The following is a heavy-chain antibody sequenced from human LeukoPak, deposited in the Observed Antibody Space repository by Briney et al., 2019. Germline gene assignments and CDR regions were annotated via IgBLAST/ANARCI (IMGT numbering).Heavy chain of an antibody. J-gene: IGHJ3*02. CDR3: ARRLRGTADAVDI. CDR1: GYRFTNYW. V-gene: IGHV5-51*01. CDR2: IYSGDSDT. Sequence: GESLKISCEGSGYRFTNYWIGWVRQMPGKGLEWMGIIYSGDSDTRYTPSFEGQVTISVDKSISTAYLQWSSLKASDTAMYYCARRLRGTADAVDIRGQGAMVTVS. D-gene: IGHD3-16*01.